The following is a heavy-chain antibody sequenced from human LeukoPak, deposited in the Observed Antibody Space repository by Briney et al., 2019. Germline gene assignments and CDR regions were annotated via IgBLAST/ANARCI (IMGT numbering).Heavy chain of an antibody. CDR3: ARDHRVYGDYLPSY. V-gene: IGHV1-2*02. CDR1: GYTFTGYY. Sequence: ASVKVSCKASGYTFTGYYMHWLRQAPGQGLEWMGWINPNSGGTNYAQKFQGRVTMTRDTSISTAYMELSRLRSDDTAVYYCARDHRVYGDYLPSYWGQGTLVTVSS. CDR2: INPNSGGT. D-gene: IGHD4-17*01. J-gene: IGHJ4*02.